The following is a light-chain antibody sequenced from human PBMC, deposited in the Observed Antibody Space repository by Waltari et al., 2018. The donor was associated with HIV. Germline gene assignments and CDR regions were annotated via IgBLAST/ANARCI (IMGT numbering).Light chain of an antibody. V-gene: IGLV2-14*03. CDR2: DVT. J-gene: IGLJ2*01. CDR3: ASYRTAYTMV. Sequence: QSALTQPASVSGSPGQWVTISCSGTANDIAAYNHVSWYQLPPGKAPKLIIYDVTYRPSGVSDRFSGSKSGNAASLTISGLQPEDEGDYCCASYRTAYTMVFGGGTRLTV. CDR1: ANDIAAYNH.